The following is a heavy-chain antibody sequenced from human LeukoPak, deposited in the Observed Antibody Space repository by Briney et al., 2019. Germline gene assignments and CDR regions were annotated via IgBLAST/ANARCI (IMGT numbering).Heavy chain of an antibody. V-gene: IGHV3-30*14. CDR3: TRGGGATYYGDYFDY. D-gene: IGHD1-26*01. Sequence: GGSLRLSCAGSGFTLSSYYMHWVRQAPDKGLEWVAVMSYDETTANYAGSVQGRFTVSRDNSKNTLFLQINRLRAEDMAMYFCTRGGGATYYGDYFDYWSQGTLVTVSS. CDR1: GFTLSSYY. CDR2: MSYDETTA. J-gene: IGHJ4*02.